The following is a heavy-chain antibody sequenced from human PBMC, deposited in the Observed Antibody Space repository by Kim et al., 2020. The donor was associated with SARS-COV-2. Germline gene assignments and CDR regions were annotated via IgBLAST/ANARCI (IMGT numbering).Heavy chain of an antibody. CDR3: AKASDFYDILTGYSAGEHY. V-gene: IGHV3-23*01. Sequence: GRFTISRDNSKNTLYLQMNSLRAEDTAVYYCAKASDFYDILTGYSAGEHYWGQGTLVTVSS. D-gene: IGHD3-9*01. J-gene: IGHJ4*02.